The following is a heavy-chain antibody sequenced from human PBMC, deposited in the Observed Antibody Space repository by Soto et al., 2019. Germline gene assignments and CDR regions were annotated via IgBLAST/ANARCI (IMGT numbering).Heavy chain of an antibody. CDR1: GFTFSSYA. J-gene: IGHJ6*02. Sequence: PGGSLRLSCAASGFTFSSYAMSWVRQAPGKGLEWVSTISASGGSTYHADSVKGRFTISRDNSKNTLYLQMNSLRDEDTAAYYCAKDMRGSVNYYSYGMDVWGQGTTDTVSS. CDR2: ISASGGST. D-gene: IGHD3-10*01. V-gene: IGHV3-23*01. CDR3: AKDMRGSVNYYSYGMDV.